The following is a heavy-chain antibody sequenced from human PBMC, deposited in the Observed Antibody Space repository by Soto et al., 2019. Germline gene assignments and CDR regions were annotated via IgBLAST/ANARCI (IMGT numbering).Heavy chain of an antibody. D-gene: IGHD1-26*01. CDR2: IYGNGGGT. CDR1: GFTFSVYT. J-gene: IGHJ4*02. CDR3: AKDMQPDSRWEIDY. Sequence: EVQLLESGGGLVQPGGSLRLSCSASGFTFSVYTMNWVRQAPGKGLEWVSGIYGNGGGTFYVDSVKGRFTISRDNSKNTLDLQMNILRAEDTAVYYCAKDMQPDSRWEIDYWGQGTLVTVSS. V-gene: IGHV3-23*01.